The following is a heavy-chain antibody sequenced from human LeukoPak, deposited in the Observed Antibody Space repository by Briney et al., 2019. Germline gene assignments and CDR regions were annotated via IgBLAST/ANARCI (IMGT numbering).Heavy chain of an antibody. CDR3: ARHRRDHDFWSGSNPTHYYYYMDV. J-gene: IGHJ6*03. CDR1: GGSISSSTYY. Sequence: PSETLSLTCSVSGGSISSSTYYWGWIRQPPGNGQEWIGTIYYSGHTYYNPSLKSRVTIFVDTSRNQFSLKLSSVTAADTAVYYCARHRRDHDFWSGSNPTHYYYYMDVWGKGTTVTVSS. D-gene: IGHD3-3*01. CDR2: IYYSGHT. V-gene: IGHV4-39*01.